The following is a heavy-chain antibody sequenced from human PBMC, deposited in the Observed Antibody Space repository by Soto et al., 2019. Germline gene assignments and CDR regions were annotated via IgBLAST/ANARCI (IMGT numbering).Heavy chain of an antibody. CDR1: GFTFSSYD. J-gene: IGHJ4*02. V-gene: IGHV3-13*01. CDR3: ARGPYGSGSPIAPYYFDY. D-gene: IGHD3-10*01. Sequence: EVQLVASGGGLVQPGGSLRLSCAASGFTFSSYDMHWVRQATGKALEWVSAIGTAGDTYYPGSVKGRFTISSENAKNSLYLQMNSLRAGDTAVYYCARGPYGSGSPIAPYYFDYWGQGTLVTVSS. CDR2: IGTAGDT.